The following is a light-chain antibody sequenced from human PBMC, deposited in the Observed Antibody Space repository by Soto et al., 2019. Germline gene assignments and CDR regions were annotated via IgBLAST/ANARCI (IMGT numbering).Light chain of an antibody. CDR3: QKYNSAPLT. CDR2: AAS. Sequence: DIQMTQSTSSLSASLGDRVTITCRASQSISNYLAWYQQKPGKVPKLLIYAASTWQSGVPSRFSGSGSGTDFTLTISSLQSEDFATYYCQKYNSAPLTFGGGTKMEIK. J-gene: IGKJ4*01. V-gene: IGKV1-27*01. CDR1: QSISNY.